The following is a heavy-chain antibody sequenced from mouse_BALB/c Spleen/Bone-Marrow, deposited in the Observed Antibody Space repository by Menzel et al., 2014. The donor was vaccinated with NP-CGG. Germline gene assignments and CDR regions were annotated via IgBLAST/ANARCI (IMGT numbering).Heavy chain of an antibody. V-gene: IGHV5-4*02. D-gene: IGHD1-1*01. CDR1: GFTFSDYY. Sequence: EVQLVESGGGLVKPGGSLKLSCAASGFTFSDYYMYWVRQTPEKRLEWVATISAGGSYTYYPDSVKGRFTISRDNAKNNLYLQMRSLKSEDTAMYDCANYYGSTWFAYWGQGTLVTVSA. CDR2: ISAGGSYT. CDR3: ANYYGSTWFAY. J-gene: IGHJ3*01.